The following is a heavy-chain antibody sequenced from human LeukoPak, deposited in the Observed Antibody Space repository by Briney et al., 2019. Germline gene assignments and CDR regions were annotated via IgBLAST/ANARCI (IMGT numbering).Heavy chain of an antibody. D-gene: IGHD5-24*01. CDR1: GGSISGYF. Sequence: SETLSLTCTVSGGSISGYFWSWIRQPPGKGLEWIGFIYYSGTTNYNPSLKSRVNMSLDTSKNQFSLKLSSVTAADTAVYYCARGGVSRNGYNGDYFDYWGQGTLVTVSS. CDR3: ARGGVSRNGYNGDYFDY. V-gene: IGHV4-59*08. J-gene: IGHJ4*02. CDR2: IYYSGTT.